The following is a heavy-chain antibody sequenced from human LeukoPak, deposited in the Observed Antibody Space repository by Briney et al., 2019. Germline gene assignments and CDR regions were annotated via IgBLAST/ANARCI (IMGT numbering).Heavy chain of an antibody. CDR1: GFTFSSYT. V-gene: IGHV3-21*01. D-gene: IGHD2-21*01. CDR3: ATLGCAGENCPRAGRALGGY. Sequence: PGGSLRLSCTGSGFTFSSYTLHWVRQAPGKELEWVSSISSGGTFVFYADAVTGRFTISMDNAGKFLYLQMDSLRAEDTAVYYCATLGCAGENCPRAGRALGGYWGQGTPVTVSS. J-gene: IGHJ4*02. CDR2: ISSGGTFV.